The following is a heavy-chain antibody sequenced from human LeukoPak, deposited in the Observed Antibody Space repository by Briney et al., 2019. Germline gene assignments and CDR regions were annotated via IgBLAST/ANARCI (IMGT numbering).Heavy chain of an antibody. J-gene: IGHJ4*02. V-gene: IGHV1-46*01. D-gene: IGHD6-13*01. CDR2: INPSGGST. CDR3: AKDQRLAAAVDY. Sequence: ASVKVSCKASGYTFTSYYMHWVRQAPGQGLEWMGIINPSGGSTSYAQKFQGRVTMTRDMSTSTVYMELSSLRSEDTAVYYCAKDQRLAAAVDYWGQGTLVTVSS. CDR1: GYTFTSYY.